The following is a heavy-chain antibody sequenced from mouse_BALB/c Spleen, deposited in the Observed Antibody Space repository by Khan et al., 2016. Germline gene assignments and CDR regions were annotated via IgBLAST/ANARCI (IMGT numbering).Heavy chain of an antibody. CDR3: ARMWDGYDPWFVY. J-gene: IGHJ3*01. D-gene: IGHD2-2*01. Sequence: QVQLQQSGAELVKPGASVKISCKATGYTFSSYWIEWVKQRPGHGLEWIGEILPGGGTTNYNEKFKGKATFTADISSNTAYMQLSILTSEDSAVYYCARMWDGYDPWFVYWGQGTLVTVSA. CDR1: GYTFSSYW. CDR2: ILPGGGTT. V-gene: IGHV1-9*01.